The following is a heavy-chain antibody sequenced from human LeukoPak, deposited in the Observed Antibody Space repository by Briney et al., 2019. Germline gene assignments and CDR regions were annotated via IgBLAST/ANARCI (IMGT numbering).Heavy chain of an antibody. V-gene: IGHV3-48*02. D-gene: IGHD6-6*01. CDR1: GFTFSSYA. CDR2: ISSSSKI. Sequence: PGGSLRLSCAASGFTFSSYAMAWVRQTPGKGLEWLSYISSSSKINYADSVKGRFTISRDNDKNSQYLQMNSMRDEDTAVYYCARSANPGVHDFDPWGQGTLVTVSS. J-gene: IGHJ5*02. CDR3: ARSANPGVHDFDP.